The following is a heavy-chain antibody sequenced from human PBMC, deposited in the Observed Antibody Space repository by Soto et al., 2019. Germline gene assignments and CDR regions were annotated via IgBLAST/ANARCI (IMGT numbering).Heavy chain of an antibody. V-gene: IGHV1-69*13. Sequence: SVKVSCKASGGTFSSYAISWVRQAPGQGLEWMGGIIPIFGTANYAQKFQGRVTITADESTSTAYMELSSLRSEDTAVYYCARDFLARVVGSSSCYWGFDPWAREPW. J-gene: IGHJ5*02. CDR1: GGTFSSYA. D-gene: IGHD6-13*01. CDR3: ARDFLARVVGSSSCYWGFDP. CDR2: IIPIFGTA.